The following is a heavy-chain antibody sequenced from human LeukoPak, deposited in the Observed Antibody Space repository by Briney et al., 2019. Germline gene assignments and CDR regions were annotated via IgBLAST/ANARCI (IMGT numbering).Heavy chain of an antibody. J-gene: IGHJ4*02. V-gene: IGHV4-39*07. CDR2: IYYSGST. CDR3: ATTPPGTAMVGYFDY. CDR1: GGSISSSSYY. Sequence: SETLSLTCTVSGGSISSSSYYWGWIRQPPGKGQEWIGSIYYSGSTYYNPSLKSRVTISVDTSKNQFSLKLSSVTAADTAVYYCATTPPGTAMVGYFDYWGQGTLVTVSS. D-gene: IGHD5-18*01.